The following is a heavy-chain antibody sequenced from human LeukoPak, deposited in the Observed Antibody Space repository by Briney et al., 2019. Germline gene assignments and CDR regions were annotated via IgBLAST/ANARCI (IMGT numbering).Heavy chain of an antibody. D-gene: IGHD2/OR15-2a*01. V-gene: IGHV3-11*03. J-gene: IGHJ5*02. CDR2: ISSSGDYT. CDR3: AKDRLPSPTAPRFDP. CDR1: GFTFSDYY. Sequence: PGGSLRLSCAASGFTFSDYYMSWIRQAPGKGLEWVSYISSSGDYTNYADSVKGRFTISRDNAKNTLYLQMSSLRAEDTALYYCAKDRLPSPTAPRFDPWGQGTQVTVSS.